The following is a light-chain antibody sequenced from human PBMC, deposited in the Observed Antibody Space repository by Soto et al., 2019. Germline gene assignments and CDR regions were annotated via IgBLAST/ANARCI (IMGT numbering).Light chain of an antibody. CDR1: QTVRNNY. Sequence: EFVLTQSPGTLSLSPGERATLSCRASQTVRNNYLAWYQQKPGQAPRLLIYDASSRATGIPDRFSGGGSETHFTLTINSLQPEDFATYYCQQTASTPYTFGQGT. V-gene: IGKV3-20*01. J-gene: IGKJ2*01. CDR2: DAS. CDR3: QQTASTPYT.